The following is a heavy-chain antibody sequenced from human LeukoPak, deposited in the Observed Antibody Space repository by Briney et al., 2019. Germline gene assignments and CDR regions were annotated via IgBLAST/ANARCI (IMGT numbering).Heavy chain of an antibody. CDR2: NSGSGGST. J-gene: IGHJ4*02. CDR1: GFTFSSYA. Sequence: GGSLRLSCAASGFTFSSYAMSWVRQAPGKGLEWVSANSGSGGSTYYADSVKGRFTISRDNSKNTLYLQMNSLRAEDTAVYYCANALDSPYFDYWGQGTLVTVSS. CDR3: ANALDSPYFDY. V-gene: IGHV3-23*01. D-gene: IGHD2-21*01.